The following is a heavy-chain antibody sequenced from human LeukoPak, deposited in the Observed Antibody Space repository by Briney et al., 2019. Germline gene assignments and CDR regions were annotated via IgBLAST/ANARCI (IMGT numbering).Heavy chain of an antibody. Sequence: PGGSLRLSCAASGFTFSSYEMNWVRQAPGKGLEWVSYISSSGSTIYYADSVKGRFTISRDNAKNSLYLQMNSLRAEDTALYHCARDDYYYYGMDVWGQGTTVTVSS. CDR1: GFTFSSYE. J-gene: IGHJ6*02. CDR2: ISSSGSTI. V-gene: IGHV3-48*03. CDR3: ARDDYYYYGMDV.